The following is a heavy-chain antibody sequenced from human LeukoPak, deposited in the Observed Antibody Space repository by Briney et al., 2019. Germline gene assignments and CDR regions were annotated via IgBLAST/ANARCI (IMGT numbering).Heavy chain of an antibody. CDR3: ARSVGYCSSTSCYFDY. CDR2: TSSSSSYI. Sequence: GGSLRLSCAASGFTFTSYTMTWVRQAPGKGLEWVSSTSSSSSYIYCADSMKGRFTISRDNAKNSLYLQMNSLRAEDTALYYCARSVGYCSSTSCYFDYWGQGTLVTVSS. D-gene: IGHD2-2*03. J-gene: IGHJ4*02. CDR1: GFTFTSYT. V-gene: IGHV3-21*01.